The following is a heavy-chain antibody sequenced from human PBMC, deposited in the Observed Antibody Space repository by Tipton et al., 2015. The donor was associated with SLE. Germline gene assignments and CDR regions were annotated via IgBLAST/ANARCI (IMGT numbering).Heavy chain of an antibody. CDR3: AREGEDIVVVPAAPWAFDI. D-gene: IGHD2-2*01. J-gene: IGHJ3*02. Sequence: TLSLTCTVSGGSISSGRYYWSWIRQPAGKGMEWIGRIYTSGSTNYNPSLKSRVTISVDTSKNQFSLKLSSVTAADTAVYYCAREGEDIVVVPAAPWAFDIWGQGTMVTVSS. V-gene: IGHV4-61*02. CDR2: IYTSGST. CDR1: GGSISSGRYY.